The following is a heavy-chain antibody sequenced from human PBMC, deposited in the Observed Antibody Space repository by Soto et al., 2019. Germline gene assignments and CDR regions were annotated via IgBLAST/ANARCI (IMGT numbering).Heavy chain of an antibody. CDR3: ARVGGVAARTFDY. V-gene: IGHV4-59*01. D-gene: IGHD6-6*01. CDR2: IYYSGST. CDR1: GGSINDFY. J-gene: IGHJ4*02. Sequence: SETLSLTCTVSGGSINDFYWSWIRQPPGKGLEWIGYIYYSGSTDYNPSLKGRVPISVDTSKNQFSLKLRSVTAADTAVYYCARVGGVAARTFDYWGQGTLVTVSS.